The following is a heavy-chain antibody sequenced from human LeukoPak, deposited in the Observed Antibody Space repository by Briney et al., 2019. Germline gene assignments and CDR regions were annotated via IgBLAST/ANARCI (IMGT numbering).Heavy chain of an antibody. CDR3: ARYNPMTRVFGI. D-gene: IGHD4-17*01. CDR1: GDSVSSNSAA. J-gene: IGHJ3*02. Sequence: SQTLSLTCAISGDSVSSNSAAWNWIRQSPSGGLEWLGRTFYRSKWYNDYAVSVKGRITINPDTSKNQFSLKMNSVTPEDTAVYYCARYNPMTRVFGIWGQGTMVTVSS. CDR2: TFYRSKWYN. V-gene: IGHV6-1*01.